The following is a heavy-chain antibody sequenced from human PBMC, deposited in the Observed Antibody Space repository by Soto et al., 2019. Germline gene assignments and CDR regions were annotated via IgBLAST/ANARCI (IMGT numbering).Heavy chain of an antibody. CDR2: IPGSGYTT. D-gene: IGHD1-1*01. CDR3: AVWVHWMSKSYSYALDV. J-gene: IGHJ6*04. V-gene: IGHV3-23*01. Sequence: GRSLRLSCTVSPLTFDKHAMWWGRQAPGKGLQWVSTIPGSGYTTYYANSVEGRFTISRDKSKSTLHQQMNSLIAEDTAIYYCAVWVHWMSKSYSYALDVCDKGTTGTGSS. CDR1: PLTFDKHA.